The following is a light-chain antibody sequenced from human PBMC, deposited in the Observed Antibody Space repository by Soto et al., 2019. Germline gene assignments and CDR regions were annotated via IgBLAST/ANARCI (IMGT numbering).Light chain of an antibody. CDR3: QSAESSGTYSV. J-gene: IGLJ1*01. CDR2: RDS. CDR1: ALPKQY. Sequence: SYELTQPPSVSVSPGQTASITCSGEALPKQYAYWYQEEPDQAPGRVIYRDSERPSGIPERFSGPSSGRTVTLTISGVQAEDEAVYYCQSAESSGTYSVFRTGPTVTVL. V-gene: IGLV3-25*02.